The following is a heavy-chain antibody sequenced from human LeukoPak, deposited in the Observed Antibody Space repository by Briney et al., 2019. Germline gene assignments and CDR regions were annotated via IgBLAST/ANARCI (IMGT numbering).Heavy chain of an antibody. Sequence: GGSLRHSCAASGVTFSSYSKNWVRQAPAKGLEWGSSIGSSSSYIYYADSVKGRFTISRDNAKNSLFLQMNSVRAEDTAVYYCARDGVLRYFDYYYYYMDVWGKGTTVTISS. D-gene: IGHD3-9*01. CDR3: ARDGVLRYFDYYYYYMDV. CDR1: GVTFSSYS. CDR2: IGSSSSYI. V-gene: IGHV3-21*04. J-gene: IGHJ6*03.